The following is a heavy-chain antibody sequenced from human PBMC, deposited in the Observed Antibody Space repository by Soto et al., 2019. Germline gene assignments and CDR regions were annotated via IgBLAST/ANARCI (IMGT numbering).Heavy chain of an antibody. J-gene: IGHJ4*02. V-gene: IGHV1-46*01. D-gene: IGHD6-13*01. Sequence: ASVKVSCKASGYTFTSYYMHWVRQAPGQGLEWMGIINPSGGSTSYAQKFQGRVTMTRDTSTSTVYMELSSLRSEDTAVYYCARAPAPLYSSSWYYFDYWGQGTLVTVS. CDR2: INPSGGST. CDR3: ARAPAPLYSSSWYYFDY. CDR1: GYTFTSYY.